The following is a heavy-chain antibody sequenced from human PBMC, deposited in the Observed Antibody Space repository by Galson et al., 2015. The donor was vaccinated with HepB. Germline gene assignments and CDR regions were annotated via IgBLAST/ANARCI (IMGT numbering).Heavy chain of an antibody. CDR3: ARDADYYDSSGTTGAFDI. CDR1: GYTFTGYY. V-gene: IGHV1-2*02. Sequence: SVKVSCKASGYTFTGYYMHWVRQAPGQGLEWMGWINPHTTGTDFAQKFQGRVTMTGDTSISTAYMELSRLRSDDTAVYYCARDADYYDSSGTTGAFDIWGQGTMVTVSS. D-gene: IGHD3-22*01. CDR2: INPHTTGT. J-gene: IGHJ3*02.